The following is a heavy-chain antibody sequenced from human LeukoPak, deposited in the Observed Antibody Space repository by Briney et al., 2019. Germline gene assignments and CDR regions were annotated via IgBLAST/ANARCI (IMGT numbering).Heavy chain of an antibody. J-gene: IGHJ4*02. CDR3: ARQGYYHDGSDSYGYYFDY. D-gene: IGHD3-22*01. Sequence: SETLSLTCTVSGGSISSYYWSWIRQPAGKGLEWLGYIYASGSTNYNPSLKTRVTISVVTSKNQFSLQLGSVTAADTAVYYCARQGYYHDGSDSYGYYFDYWGQGTLVTVSS. CDR1: GGSISSYY. CDR2: IYASGST. V-gene: IGHV4-4*09.